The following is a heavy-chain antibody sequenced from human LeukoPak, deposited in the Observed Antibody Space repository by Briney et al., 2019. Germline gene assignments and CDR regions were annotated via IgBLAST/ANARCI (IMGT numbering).Heavy chain of an antibody. J-gene: IGHJ4*02. D-gene: IGHD5-12*01. V-gene: IGHV3-48*04. CDR3: ARDSRGYDFY. CDR2: ISSGGGTI. Sequence: GGSLTLSCAASGFAFSDFSMNWVRQAPGKGLEWVSYISSGGGTIYYADSVKGRFTISRDNAKNSLYLQMNSLRAEDTAVYYCARDSRGYDFYWGQGTLVTVSS. CDR1: GFAFSDFS.